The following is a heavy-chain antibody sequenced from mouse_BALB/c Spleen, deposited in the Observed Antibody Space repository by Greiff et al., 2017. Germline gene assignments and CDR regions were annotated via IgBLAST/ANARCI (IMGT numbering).Heavy chain of an antibody. CDR1: GYSFTDYW. Sequence: VQLQQPGAELVMPGASVKMSCKASGYSFTDYWMHWVKQRPGQGLEWIGAIDTSDSYTSYNQKFKGKATLTVDESSSTAYMQLSSLTSEDSAVYYGTRLEKAWFAYWGQGTLVTVSA. V-gene: IGHV1-69*01. J-gene: IGHJ3*01. CDR2: IDTSDSYT. CDR3: TRLEKAWFAY.